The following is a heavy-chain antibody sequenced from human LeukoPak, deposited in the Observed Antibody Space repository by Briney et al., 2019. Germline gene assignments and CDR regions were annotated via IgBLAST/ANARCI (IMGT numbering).Heavy chain of an antibody. CDR3: ARDKPRGSYYGSIFDS. J-gene: IGHJ4*02. CDR2: IRDDGGEI. D-gene: IGHD1-26*01. Sequence: PGGSLRLSCEASGFTFSSYWMSWVRQAPGKGLEWVANIRDDGGEIYYVDSVKGRFTISRDNAKSSLFLQMNSLRAEDATVYYCARDKPRGSYYGSIFDSWGQGTLVTVS. CDR1: GFTFSSYW. V-gene: IGHV3-7*01.